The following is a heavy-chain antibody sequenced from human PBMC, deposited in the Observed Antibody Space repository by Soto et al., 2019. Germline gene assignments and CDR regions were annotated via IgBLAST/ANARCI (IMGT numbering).Heavy chain of an antibody. CDR3: ARDHNGGYSDGRYWYFDL. D-gene: IGHD5-18*01. CDR1: GGSISSGGYY. CDR2: IYYSGST. J-gene: IGHJ2*01. V-gene: IGHV4-31*03. Sequence: QVQLQESGPGLVKPSQTLSLTCTVSGGSISSGGYYWSWIRQHPGKGLEWIGYIYYSGSTYYNPSLKSRVTILVDTSKNQFALKLRSVAAADTAVDYCARDHNGGYSDGRYWYFDLWGRGTLVTVSS.